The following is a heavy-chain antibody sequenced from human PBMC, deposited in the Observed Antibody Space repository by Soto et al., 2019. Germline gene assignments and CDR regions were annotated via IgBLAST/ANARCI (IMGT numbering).Heavy chain of an antibody. J-gene: IGHJ4*02. CDR3: ARDHYYGSGSYYKFPDGFDY. CDR1: GYTFTSYG. V-gene: IGHV1-18*01. Sequence: ASVKVSCKASGYTFTSYGISWVRQAPGQGLEWMGWISAYNGNTNYAQKLQGRVTMTTDTSTSTAYMELRSLRSDDTAVYYCARDHYYGSGSYYKFPDGFDYWGQGTLVTVSS. D-gene: IGHD3-10*01. CDR2: ISAYNGNT.